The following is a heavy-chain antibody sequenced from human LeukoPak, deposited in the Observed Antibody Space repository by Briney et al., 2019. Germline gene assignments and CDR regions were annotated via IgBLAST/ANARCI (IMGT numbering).Heavy chain of an antibody. CDR1: GFTFSDHY. D-gene: IGHD3-22*01. CDR2: TKNKANSYTT. J-gene: IGHJ4*02. V-gene: IGHV3-72*01. Sequence: GGSLRLSCAASGFTFSDHYMDWVRQAPGKGLEWVGRTKNKANSYTTEYAASVKGRFTISRDESKNSLYLQMNSLRAEDTAVYYCARRYYDSSGSFFDYWGQGTLVTVSS. CDR3: ARRYYDSSGSFFDY.